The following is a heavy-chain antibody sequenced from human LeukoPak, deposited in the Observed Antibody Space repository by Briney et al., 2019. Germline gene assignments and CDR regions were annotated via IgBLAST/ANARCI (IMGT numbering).Heavy chain of an antibody. V-gene: IGHV4-34*01. CDR1: GGSFSGYY. J-gene: IGHJ3*02. CDR2: INHSGST. D-gene: IGHD6-6*01. Sequence: SETLSLTCAVYGGSFSGYYWSWIRQPPGKGLEWIGEINHSGSTNYNPSLKSRATISVDTSKNQFSLKLSSVTAADTAVYYCARGRPQVRHAFDIWGQGTMVTVSS. CDR3: ARGRPQVRHAFDI.